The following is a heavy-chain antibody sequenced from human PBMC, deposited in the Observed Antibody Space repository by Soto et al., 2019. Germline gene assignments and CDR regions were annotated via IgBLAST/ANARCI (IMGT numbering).Heavy chain of an antibody. D-gene: IGHD2-21*02. CDR1: GGSISSYY. Sequence: PSETLSLTCTVSGGSISSYYWSWIRQPPGKGLEWIGYIYYSGSTNYNPSLKSRVTISVDTSKNQFSLKLSSVTAADTAVYYCARHSPYCGGDCYSYDDWGQGTLVTVSS. V-gene: IGHV4-59*08. CDR3: ARHSPYCGGDCYSYDD. CDR2: IYYSGST. J-gene: IGHJ4*02.